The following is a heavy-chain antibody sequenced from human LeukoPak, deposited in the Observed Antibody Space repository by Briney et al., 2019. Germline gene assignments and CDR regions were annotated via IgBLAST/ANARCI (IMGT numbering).Heavy chain of an antibody. CDR1: GFTFDDYA. V-gene: IGHV3-9*01. CDR2: ISWNSGSI. D-gene: IGHD2-2*01. CDR3: AKDIQSTSDGYFDY. J-gene: IGHJ4*02. Sequence: PGRSLRLSCAASGFTFDDYAMHWLRQAPGKGLEWVSGISWNSGSIGYAYSVKGRFTISRDNAKKSLYLQMNSLRAEDTALYYCAKDIQSTSDGYFDYWGQGTLVTVSS.